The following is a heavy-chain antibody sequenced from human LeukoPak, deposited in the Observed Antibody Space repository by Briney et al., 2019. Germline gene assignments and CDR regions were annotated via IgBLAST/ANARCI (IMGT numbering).Heavy chain of an antibody. D-gene: IGHD6-13*01. V-gene: IGHV1-2*02. Sequence: GASVKVSCKASGGTFSSYAISWVRQAPGQGLEWMGWINPNNGDTNYAQKFKGRVTLTRDTSINTVYMEMNSLTSDDTAVYYCARGGGSRGGGGSDYWGQGTLVTVSS. CDR2: INPNNGDT. CDR3: ARGGGSRGGGGSDY. CDR1: GGTFSSYA. J-gene: IGHJ4*02.